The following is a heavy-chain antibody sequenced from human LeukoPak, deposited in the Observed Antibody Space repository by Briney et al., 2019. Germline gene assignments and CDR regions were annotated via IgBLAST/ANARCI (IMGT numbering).Heavy chain of an antibody. CDR1: GGTFSTYA. Sequence: GSSVKVSCKASGGTFSTYAISWVRQAPGQGLEWVGRIVAILGTANYAQNFQGRVTITADRSTTTAYMELSSLRSEDTAVYYCARVPQGSSWPFYFDYWGQGTLVTVYS. V-gene: IGHV1-69*04. J-gene: IGHJ4*02. D-gene: IGHD6-13*01. CDR2: IVAILGTA. CDR3: ARVPQGSSWPFYFDY.